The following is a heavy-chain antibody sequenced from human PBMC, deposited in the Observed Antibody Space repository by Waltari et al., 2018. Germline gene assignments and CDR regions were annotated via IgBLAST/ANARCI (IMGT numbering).Heavy chain of an antibody. J-gene: IGHJ4*02. CDR3: AKGSRAVAV. CDR2: ISGSGGST. V-gene: IGHV3-23*01. D-gene: IGHD6-19*01. CDR1: GFTFSSYA. Sequence: EVQLLESGGGLVQPGGSLRLSCAASGFTFSSYAMSWVRQAPGKGLEWVSAISGSGGSTLLADSVEGPFTNSRDNSKNTLYLQMNSLRAEDTAVYYCAKGSRAVAVWGQGTLVTVSS.